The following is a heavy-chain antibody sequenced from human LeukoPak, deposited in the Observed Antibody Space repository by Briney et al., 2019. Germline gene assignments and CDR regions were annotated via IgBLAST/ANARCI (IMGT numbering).Heavy chain of an antibody. J-gene: IGHJ4*02. CDR2: IRFDGATK. V-gene: IGHV3-30*02. D-gene: IGHD6-19*01. CDR1: GFTFRSYG. CDR3: AKGQWLAHFDY. Sequence: GGSLRLSCAASGFTFRSYGMHWVRQAPGKGLEWVAYIRFDGATKYYTDSVKGRFTISRDTSHNTLYLEMNSLRPNDTAVYYCAKGQWLAHFDYWGQGTLVTVSS.